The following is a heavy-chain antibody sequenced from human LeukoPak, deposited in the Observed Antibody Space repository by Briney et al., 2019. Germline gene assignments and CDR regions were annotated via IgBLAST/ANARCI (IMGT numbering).Heavy chain of an antibody. J-gene: IGHJ4*02. D-gene: IGHD3-16*02. V-gene: IGHV4-30-4*08. CDR2: IYYSGST. CDR1: GGSISSGDYY. Sequence: PSQTLSLTCTVSGGSISSGDYYWSWIRQPPGKGLEWIGYIYYSGSTYYNPSLKSRVTISVDTSKNQFSLKLSSVTAADTAVYYCARLMITFGGVIAPFDYWGQGTLVTVSP. CDR3: ARLMITFGGVIAPFDY.